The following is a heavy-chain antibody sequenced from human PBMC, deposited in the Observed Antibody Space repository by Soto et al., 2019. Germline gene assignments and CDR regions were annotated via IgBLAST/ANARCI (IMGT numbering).Heavy chain of an antibody. Sequence: ASVKVSCKASGFSFTGYYIHWLRQAPGQGLEWMGWINAHSGGTEYAQKFRGRVTLTRDTSIATAYLTLTSLTSDDTALYYCAKDLTRQLAYWLDPWGQGTQVTAPQ. CDR1: GFSFTGYY. V-gene: IGHV1-2*02. D-gene: IGHD6-6*01. CDR3: AKDLTRQLAYWLDP. CDR2: INAHSGGT. J-gene: IGHJ5*02.